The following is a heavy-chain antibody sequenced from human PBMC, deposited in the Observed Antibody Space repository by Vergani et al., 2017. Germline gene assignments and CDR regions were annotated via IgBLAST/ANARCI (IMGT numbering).Heavy chain of an antibody. D-gene: IGHD1-1*01. CDR3: AKPGVSTSGTTRYYYYGMDV. J-gene: IGHJ6*02. CDR2: ISYDGTNK. CDR1: GFTFGDHG. Sequence: QVQLVESGGGVVQPGRSLRLSCAASGFTFGDHGIHWVRRAPGKGLEWVALISYDGTNKYYTNSVRGRFTISRDNSKSTLYLQMNSLRAEDTAVYYCAKPGVSTSGTTRYYYYGMDVWGQGTTVTVSS. V-gene: IGHV3-30-3*02.